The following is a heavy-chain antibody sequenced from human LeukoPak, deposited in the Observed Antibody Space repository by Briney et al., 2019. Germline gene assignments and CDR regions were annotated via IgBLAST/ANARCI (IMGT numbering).Heavy chain of an antibody. D-gene: IGHD5-18*01. Sequence: PSETLSLTCAVYGGSFSGYYWSWIRQPPGKGLEWIGEINHSGSTNYNPSLKSRVTISVDTSKNQFSLKLSSVTAADTAVYYCARGGLKRWILDAFDIWGQGTMVTVSS. J-gene: IGHJ3*02. V-gene: IGHV4-34*01. CDR3: ARGGLKRWILDAFDI. CDR1: GGSFSGYY. CDR2: INHSGST.